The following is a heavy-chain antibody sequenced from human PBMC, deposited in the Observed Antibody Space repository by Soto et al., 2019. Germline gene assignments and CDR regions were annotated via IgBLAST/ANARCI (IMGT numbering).Heavy chain of an antibody. V-gene: IGHV3-30*18. J-gene: IGHJ4*02. Sequence: QVQLVESGGGVVQPGRSLRLSCAASGFTFSSYGMHWVRQAPGKGLEWVAVISYDGSNKYYAYSVKGRFTISRDNSKNTLYLQMNSLIAEDTAVYYCAKALLGLDYWGQGTLVTVSS. CDR2: ISYDGSNK. CDR3: AKALLGLDY. CDR1: GFTFSSYG.